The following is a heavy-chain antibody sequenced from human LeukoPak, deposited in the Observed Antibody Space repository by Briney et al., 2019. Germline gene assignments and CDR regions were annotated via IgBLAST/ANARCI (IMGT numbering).Heavy chain of an antibody. CDR1: GYTFTSYW. J-gene: IGHJ4*02. CDR3: ARRRDLYSGSYYPFDY. Sequence: GESLKISCEGSGYTFTSYWIAWVRQMPGKGLEWMGITHPGDSDTRYSPSFQGQVTISADKSISTAYLQWSSLKASDTAMYYCARRRDLYSGSYYPFDYWGQGTLVTVSS. V-gene: IGHV5-51*01. D-gene: IGHD1-26*01. CDR2: THPGDSDT.